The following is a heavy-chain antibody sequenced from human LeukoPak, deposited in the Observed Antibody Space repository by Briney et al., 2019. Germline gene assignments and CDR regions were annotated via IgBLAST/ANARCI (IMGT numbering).Heavy chain of an antibody. CDR1: GDSVSSNSAA. V-gene: IGHV6-1*01. Sequence: SQTLSLTCAISGDSVSSNSAAWNWIRQSPSRGLEWLGRTYYRVTWYNDYAVSVKSRITINPDTSKNQFSLQLNSVTPEDTAVYYCARAVASYSSGWFSLYYYYYMDVWGKGTTVTISS. CDR2: TYYRVTWYN. CDR3: ARAVASYSSGWFSLYYYYYMDV. D-gene: IGHD6-19*01. J-gene: IGHJ6*03.